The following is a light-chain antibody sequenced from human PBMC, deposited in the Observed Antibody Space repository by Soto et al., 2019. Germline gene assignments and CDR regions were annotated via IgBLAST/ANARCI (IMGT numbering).Light chain of an antibody. CDR2: DAS. J-gene: IGKJ2*01. CDR3: QQYGSAPYT. CDR1: QSVSSSY. Sequence: EIVVTQSPVTLSLSPGERATLSCRASQSVSSSYLAWYQHNPGQAPRLLIYDASSRATGIPDSCRGSGSGSDCTLTSSRLEPEECAVYYCQQYGSAPYTFGQGTRLVIK. V-gene: IGKV3-20*01.